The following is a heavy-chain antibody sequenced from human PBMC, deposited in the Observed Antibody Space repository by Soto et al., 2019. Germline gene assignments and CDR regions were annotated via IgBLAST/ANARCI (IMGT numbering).Heavy chain of an antibody. V-gene: IGHV5-10-1*01. D-gene: IGHD2-15*01. CDR3: ASRHCSGGSCFNAAAFDI. Sequence: PGESLKISCKGSGYSFTSYWISWVRQMPGKGLEWMGRIDPSDSYTNYSPSFQGHVTISADKSISTAYLQWSSLKASDTAMYYCASRHCSGGSCFNAAAFDIWGQGTMVTVPS. CDR1: GYSFTSYW. J-gene: IGHJ3*02. CDR2: IDPSDSYT.